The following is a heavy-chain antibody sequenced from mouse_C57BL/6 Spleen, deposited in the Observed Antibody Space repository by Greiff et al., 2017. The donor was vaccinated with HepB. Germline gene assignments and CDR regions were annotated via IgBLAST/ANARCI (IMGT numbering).Heavy chain of an antibody. J-gene: IGHJ3*01. CDR1: GYTFTDYY. Sequence: EVQLQQSGPELVKPGASVKISCTASGYTFTDYYMNWVKQSHGKSLEWIGDINPNNGGTSYNQKFKGKATLTVDKSSSTAYMELRSLTSEDSAVYYCERDSFAYWGQGTLVTVSA. CDR3: ERDSFAY. CDR2: INPNNGGT. V-gene: IGHV1-26*01.